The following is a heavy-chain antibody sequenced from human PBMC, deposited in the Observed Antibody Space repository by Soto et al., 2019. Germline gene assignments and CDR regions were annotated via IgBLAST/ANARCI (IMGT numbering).Heavy chain of an antibody. Sequence: EVQVLESGGGLVQPGGSLRLSCAASGFTFTSYAMSWVRQAPGKGLEWVSGITDSGGSTYYADSVKGRFTISRDNSKNTLYLQMNSLRAEDTAVYYCATVSGAFYYFDYWGQGTLVTVSS. CDR3: ATVSGAFYYFDY. CDR1: GFTFTSYA. V-gene: IGHV3-23*01. CDR2: ITDSGGST. D-gene: IGHD3-3*02. J-gene: IGHJ4*02.